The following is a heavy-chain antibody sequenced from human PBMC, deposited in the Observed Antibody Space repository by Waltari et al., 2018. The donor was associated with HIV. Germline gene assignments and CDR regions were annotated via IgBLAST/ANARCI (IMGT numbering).Heavy chain of an antibody. CDR2: ISFDGSNK. V-gene: IGHV3-30*18. CDR3: AKDSAGATSYYYYVMDV. CDR1: GFIFTNFG. J-gene: IGHJ6*02. Sequence: QVQLVESGGGVVQPGRSLRLSCAASGFIFTNFGMHCVRQAPGKGLEWVAVISFDGSNKYYADSVKGRFTVSRDKSKNTLFLQMNSLRAEDTALYYCAKDSAGATSYYYYVMDVWGQGTTVTVSS. D-gene: IGHD3-10*01.